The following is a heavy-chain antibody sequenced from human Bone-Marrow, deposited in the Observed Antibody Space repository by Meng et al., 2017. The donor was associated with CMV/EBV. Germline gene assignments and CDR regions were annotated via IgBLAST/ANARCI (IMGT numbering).Heavy chain of an antibody. D-gene: IGHD3-22*01. J-gene: IGHJ4*02. CDR3: ARSTYYYDSSGYYKSYYFDY. CDR1: TSYS. CDR2: INAGNGNT. V-gene: IGHV1-3*01. Sequence: TSYSMHCVRQSPGHRLEWMGWINAGNGNTKYSQKFQGRVTITRDTSASTAYMELSSLRSEDTAVYYCARSTYYYDSSGYYKSYYFDYWGQGTLVTVSS.